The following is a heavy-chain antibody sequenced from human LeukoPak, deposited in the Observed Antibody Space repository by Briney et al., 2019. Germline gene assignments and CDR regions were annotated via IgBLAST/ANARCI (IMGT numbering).Heavy chain of an antibody. CDR1: GYTFTSYG. Sequence: ASVKVSCKGSGYTFTSYGISWVRQPPRQGREGMGWISAYNGNTNYAQKLQGRVTMTTDTSTRTAYMELRSLRSHDTAVYYCARVDSFDSSGYYSGEEYWGQGTLVTVSS. V-gene: IGHV1-18*01. D-gene: IGHD3-22*01. CDR3: ARVDSFDSSGYYSGEEY. CDR2: ISAYNGNT. J-gene: IGHJ4*02.